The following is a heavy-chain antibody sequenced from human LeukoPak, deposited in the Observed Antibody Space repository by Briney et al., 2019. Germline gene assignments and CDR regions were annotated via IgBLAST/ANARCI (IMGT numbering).Heavy chain of an antibody. CDR1: GFAFSRYG. V-gene: IGHV3-23*01. Sequence: GGSLRLSCAASGFAFSRYGIVWVRQAPGRGLEWVSGISGSGGNTYYGDSVKGRFTISRDNSKDTVYLQMNSLRAEDTAVYYCAKAQGYLDYWGQGTLATVSS. CDR3: AKAQGYLDY. CDR2: ISGSGGNT. J-gene: IGHJ4*02.